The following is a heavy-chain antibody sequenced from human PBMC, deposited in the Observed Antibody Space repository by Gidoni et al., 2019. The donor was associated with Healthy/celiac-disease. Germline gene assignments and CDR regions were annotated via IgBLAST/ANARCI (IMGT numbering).Heavy chain of an antibody. J-gene: IGHJ6*03. CDR1: GGSISSGSYY. Sequence: QVQLQASGPGLVKPSQTLSLTCTVSGGSISSGSYYWSWIRQPAGKGLEWIGRIYTSGSTNYNPSLKSRVTISVDTSKNQFSLKLSSVTAADTAVYYCARDIAGSYYYMDVWGKGTTVTVSS. D-gene: IGHD6-13*01. V-gene: IGHV4-61*02. CDR3: ARDIAGSYYYMDV. CDR2: IYTSGST.